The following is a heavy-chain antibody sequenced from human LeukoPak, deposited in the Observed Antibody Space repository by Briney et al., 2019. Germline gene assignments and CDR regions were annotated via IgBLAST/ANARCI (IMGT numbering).Heavy chain of an antibody. Sequence: PGGSLRLSCAASGFTFSSYGMHWVRQAPGKGLEWVAVISYDGSNKYYADSVKGRFAISRDNSKNTLYLQMNSLRAEDTAVYYCARNRDPIVVVPAAPDYWGQGTLVTVSS. CDR2: ISYDGSNK. CDR1: GFTFSSYG. V-gene: IGHV3-30*03. CDR3: ARNRDPIVVVPAAPDY. D-gene: IGHD2-2*01. J-gene: IGHJ4*02.